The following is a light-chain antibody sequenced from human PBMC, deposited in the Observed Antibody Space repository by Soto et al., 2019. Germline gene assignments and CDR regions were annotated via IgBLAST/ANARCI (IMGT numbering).Light chain of an antibody. CDR3: EQRSNWPLVT. V-gene: IGKV3-11*01. CDR2: DAS. Sequence: EIVLTQSPATLYLSPGERATLSCRASQSVSSYLAWYQQKPGQAPRLLIYDASNRATGIPARFSGSGSGTDFTLTISSLEPEDFAVYYCEQRSNWPLVTFGGGTKVEIK. J-gene: IGKJ4*01. CDR1: QSVSSY.